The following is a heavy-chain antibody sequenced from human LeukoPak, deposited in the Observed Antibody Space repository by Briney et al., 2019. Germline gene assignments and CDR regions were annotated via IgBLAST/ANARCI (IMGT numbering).Heavy chain of an antibody. J-gene: IGHJ4*02. V-gene: IGHV1-24*01. CDR3: VPYGSGSYPLDY. D-gene: IGHD3-10*01. Sequence: GASVKVSRKVSGYTLTELSMHWVRQAPGKGLEWMGGFDPEDGETIYAQKFQGRVTMTEDTSTDTAYMELSSLRSEDTAVYYCVPYGSGSYPLDYWGRGTLVTVSS. CDR2: FDPEDGET. CDR1: GYTLTELS.